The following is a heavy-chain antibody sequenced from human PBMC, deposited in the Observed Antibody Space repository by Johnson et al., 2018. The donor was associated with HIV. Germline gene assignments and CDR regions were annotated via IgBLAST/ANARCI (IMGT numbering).Heavy chain of an antibody. D-gene: IGHD4-17*01. J-gene: IGHJ3*01. Sequence: QVQLVESGGGLVQPGGSLRLSCAASGFTFSSYAMHWVRQAPGKGLEWVAVISYDVNHKYYADYVKGRFTISRDNSKNTLNLQIHSLRAEDTAVYYCSRVTSPVTTARYGAFDLWGQGTMVTVSS. V-gene: IGHV3-30-3*01. CDR1: GFTFSSYA. CDR2: ISYDVNHK. CDR3: SRVTSPVTTARYGAFDL.